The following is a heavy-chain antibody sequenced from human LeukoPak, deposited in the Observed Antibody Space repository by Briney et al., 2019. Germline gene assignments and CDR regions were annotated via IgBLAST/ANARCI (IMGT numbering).Heavy chain of an antibody. J-gene: IGHJ6*02. CDR2: ISSSSSYI. CDR3: ARHPLAVARSYYYYGMDV. Sequence: GGSLRLSCAASGFTFSSYSMNWVRQAPGKGLEWVSSISSSSSYIYYADSVKGRFTISRDNAKNSLYLQMNSLRAEDTAVYYCARHPLAVARSYYYYGMDVWGQGTTVTVSS. CDR1: GFTFSSYS. V-gene: IGHV3-21*01. D-gene: IGHD6-19*01.